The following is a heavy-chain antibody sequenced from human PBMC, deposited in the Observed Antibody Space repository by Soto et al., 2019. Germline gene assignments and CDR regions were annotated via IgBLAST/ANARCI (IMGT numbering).Heavy chain of an antibody. V-gene: IGHV3-23*01. CDR3: VKEGLHVYYDSSAY. D-gene: IGHD3-22*01. Sequence: EVQLLESGGGLVQPGGSLRLSCAASGFTLSSYAMSWVRQAPGKGLEWVSAISGSGGSTYYADSVKGRFTISRDNSKNMFYLQMNSLRAEDTAVYFCVKEGLHVYYDSSAYWGQGTLVTVSS. CDR1: GFTLSSYA. CDR2: ISGSGGST. J-gene: IGHJ4*02.